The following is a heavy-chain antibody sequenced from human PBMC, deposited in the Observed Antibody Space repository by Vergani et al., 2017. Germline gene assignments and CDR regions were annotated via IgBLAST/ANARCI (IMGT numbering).Heavy chain of an antibody. Sequence: EVQLVESGGGLVQPGGSLRLSCAASGFTFSSYWMHWVRQAPGKGLVWVSRINSDGSSTSYADSVKGRFTISRDNAKNTLYLQMNSLRAEDTAVYYCARDLRLGVRGVIRAFDIWGQGTMVTVSS. D-gene: IGHD3-10*01. CDR1: GFTFSSYW. V-gene: IGHV3-74*01. CDR3: ARDLRLGVRGVIRAFDI. J-gene: IGHJ3*02. CDR2: INSDGSST.